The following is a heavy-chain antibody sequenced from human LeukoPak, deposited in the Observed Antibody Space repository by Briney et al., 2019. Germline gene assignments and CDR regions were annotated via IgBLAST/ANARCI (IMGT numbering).Heavy chain of an antibody. CDR2: ISDSGSLT. CDR3: AKDARRTSGWYFFDY. V-gene: IGHV3-23*01. CDR1: GFIVSNFA. Sequence: GGSLRLSCAASGFIVSNFAMGWVRQAPGKGLEWFSVISDSGSLTYYADSVKGRFTISRDNSKNTLFLQMNSLRAEDTAVYYCAKDARRTSGWYFFDYWGQGTLVTVSS. J-gene: IGHJ4*02. D-gene: IGHD6-19*01.